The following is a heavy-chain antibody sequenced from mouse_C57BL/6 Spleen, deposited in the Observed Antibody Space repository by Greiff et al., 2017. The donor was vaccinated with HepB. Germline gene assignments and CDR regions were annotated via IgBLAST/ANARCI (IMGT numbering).Heavy chain of an antibody. J-gene: IGHJ2*01. CDR2: IYPGDGDT. CDR1: GYAFSSSW. D-gene: IGHD1-1*01. V-gene: IGHV1-82*01. Sequence: VQLQQSGPELVKPGASVKISCKASGYAFSSSWMNWVKQRPGKGLEWIGRIYPGDGDTNYNGKFKGKATLTADKSSSTAYMQLSSLTSEDSAVYFCARYTTVGNYFDYWGQGTTLTVSS. CDR3: ARYTTVGNYFDY.